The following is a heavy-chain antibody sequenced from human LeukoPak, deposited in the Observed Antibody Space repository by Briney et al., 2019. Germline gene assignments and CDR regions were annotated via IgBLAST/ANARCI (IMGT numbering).Heavy chain of an antibody. J-gene: IGHJ4*02. D-gene: IGHD2-2*01. V-gene: IGHV3-23*01. Sequence: GGSLRLSCAASGFTFSSYAMSWVRQAPGKGLEWVSAISGSGDSTYYADSVKGRFTISRDNSKNTLYLQMNSLRAEDTAVYYCAKDLARRGSSTSCSPFDYWGQGTLVTVSS. CDR2: ISGSGDST. CDR1: GFTFSSYA. CDR3: AKDLARRGSSTSCSPFDY.